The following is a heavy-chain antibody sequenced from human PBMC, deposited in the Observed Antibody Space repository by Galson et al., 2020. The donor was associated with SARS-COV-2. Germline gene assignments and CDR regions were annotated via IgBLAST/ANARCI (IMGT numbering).Heavy chain of an antibody. Sequence: GESLQISCKASGYTFNTYGINWVRQAPGQGLEWMGWISPNNGDTKFAQKFQGRVTMTTDRSTTTAFMELKSLRSDDTAVYFCARDGGVSTFHGHKHYGLGGCGQGTTVNSSS. CDR2: ISPNNGDT. V-gene: IGHV1-18*01. CDR3: ARDGGVSTFHGHKHYGLGG. J-gene: IGHJ6*02. CDR1: GYTFNTYG.